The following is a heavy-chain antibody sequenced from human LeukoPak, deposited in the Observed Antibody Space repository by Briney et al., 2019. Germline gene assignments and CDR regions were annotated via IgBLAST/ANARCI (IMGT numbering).Heavy chain of an antibody. CDR1: GFTFSNYA. Sequence: GGSLRLSCAASGFTFSNYAMSWVRQAPGKGLEWVSAIGGSGGSTYYADSVRGRFTISRDNSKNTLYLQMNTLRAEDTAVYYCAKDEYCSSTSCSSAAFDYWGKGTLVTVSS. CDR3: AKDEYCSSTSCSSAAFDY. CDR2: IGGSGGST. D-gene: IGHD2-2*01. V-gene: IGHV3-23*01. J-gene: IGHJ4*02.